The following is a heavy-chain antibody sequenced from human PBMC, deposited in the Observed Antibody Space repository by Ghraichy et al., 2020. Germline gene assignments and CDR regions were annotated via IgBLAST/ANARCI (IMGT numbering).Heavy chain of an antibody. V-gene: IGHV2-70*11. J-gene: IGHJ4*02. CDR2: IDWDDDK. CDR1: GFSLSTSGMC. Sequence: SGPTLVKPTQTLTLTCTFSGFSLSTSGMCVSWIRQPPGKALEWLARIDWDDDKYYSTSLKTRLTISKDTSKNQVVLTMTNMDPVDTATYYCARILWGSGHYGKHFSDYWGQGTLVTVSS. D-gene: IGHD3-16*01. CDR3: ARILWGSGHYGKHFSDY.